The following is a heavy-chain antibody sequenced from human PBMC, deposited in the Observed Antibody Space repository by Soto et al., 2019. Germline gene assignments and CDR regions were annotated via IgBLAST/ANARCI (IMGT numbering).Heavy chain of an antibody. V-gene: IGHV3-64*02. CDR2: ISSNGGST. J-gene: IGHJ4*02. D-gene: IGHD6-13*01. Sequence: EVQLVESGEGLVQPGGSLRLSCAASGFTFSNYAMHWVRQAPGKGLEFVSAISSNGGSTYYADSVKGRFTISRDNSKNTLLLPMGSLRAEDMGVYYCARGHSSSWYSFDYWGQGTLVTVSS. CDR3: ARGHSSSWYSFDY. CDR1: GFTFSNYA.